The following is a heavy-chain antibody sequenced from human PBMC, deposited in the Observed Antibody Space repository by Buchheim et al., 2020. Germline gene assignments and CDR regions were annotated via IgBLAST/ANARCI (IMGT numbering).Heavy chain of an antibody. V-gene: IGHV3-30*19. CDR1: GFTFSSYG. Sequence: QVQLVESGGGVVQPGRSLRLSCAASGFTFSSYGMHWVRQAPGKGLEWVAVISYDGSNKYYADSVKGRFTISRDNSKNTLYLQMNSLRAEDTAVYYCARGPRYSSGWYGKYWGQGTL. J-gene: IGHJ4*02. CDR2: ISYDGSNK. CDR3: ARGPRYSSGWYGKY. D-gene: IGHD6-19*01.